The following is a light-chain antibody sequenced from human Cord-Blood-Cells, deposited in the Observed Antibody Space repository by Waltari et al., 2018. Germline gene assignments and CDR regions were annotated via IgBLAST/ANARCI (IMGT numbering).Light chain of an antibody. CDR2: AAS. J-gene: IGKJ4*02. CDR1: QSISSY. Sequence: DIQMTQSPSSLSASVGDSVTITCRTRQSISSYLNGYQQKPREAPKLLIYAASSLQSGVPSRFSGSGSGTDFTLTSSSLPPEDFATYYCHHSDSTPLVTFGGGTKVEIK. V-gene: IGKV1-39*01. CDR3: HHSDSTPLVT.